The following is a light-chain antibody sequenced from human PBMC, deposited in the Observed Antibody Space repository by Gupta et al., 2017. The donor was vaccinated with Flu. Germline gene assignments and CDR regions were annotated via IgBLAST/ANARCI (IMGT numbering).Light chain of an antibody. Sequence: SPATLSVSPGERATLSCRASQSVSSSLAWYQQRPGQAPRLLISDASTRATGIPARFSGSGSGTEFTLTISSLHSDDYALYFCQQYADWPSFGGGTTVDIK. CDR2: DAS. CDR1: QSVSSS. V-gene: IGKV3-15*01. CDR3: QQYADWPS. J-gene: IGKJ4*01.